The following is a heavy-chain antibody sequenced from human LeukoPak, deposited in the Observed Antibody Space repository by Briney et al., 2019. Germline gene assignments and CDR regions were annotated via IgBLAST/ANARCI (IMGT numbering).Heavy chain of an antibody. D-gene: IGHD4-17*01. Sequence: SETLSLTCTVSGGSISSGGYYWSWLRQHPGKGLEWIGYIYYSGSTYYNPSLKSRVTISVDTSKNQFSLKLSSVTAADTAVYYCARGDYGDYGYYFDYWGQGTLVTVSS. CDR3: ARGDYGDYGYYFDY. V-gene: IGHV4-31*03. CDR1: GGSISSGGYY. J-gene: IGHJ4*02. CDR2: IYYSGST.